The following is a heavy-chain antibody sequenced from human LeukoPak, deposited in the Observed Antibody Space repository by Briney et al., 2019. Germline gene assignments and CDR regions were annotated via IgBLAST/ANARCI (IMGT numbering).Heavy chain of an antibody. CDR1: GGSISRHH. CDR3: AREPRSPGGRGRPFDF. CDR2: IYYSGST. Sequence: PSETLSLTCTVSGGSISRHHWSWIRQPPGKGLEWIGCIYYSGSTNYNPSLKSRVTISVDTSKNQLSLMLSSVTAADTAVYYCAREPRSPGGRGRPFDFWGQGTLVTVSS. J-gene: IGHJ4*02. D-gene: IGHD2-15*01. V-gene: IGHV4-59*11.